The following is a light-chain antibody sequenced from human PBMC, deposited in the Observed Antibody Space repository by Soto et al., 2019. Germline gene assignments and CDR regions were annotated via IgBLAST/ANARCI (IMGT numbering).Light chain of an antibody. CDR1: QSVSNF. J-gene: IGKJ5*01. CDR3: QQRSIWPT. CDR2: DAS. Sequence: IVLTQSPSTLSLSPGERATLSCRASQSVSNFLAWYQQKPGQAPRLLIYDASSRAAGIPARFSGSGSGTEFTLTISSLEPEDFAVYYCQQRSIWPTFGQGTRLEIK. V-gene: IGKV3-11*01.